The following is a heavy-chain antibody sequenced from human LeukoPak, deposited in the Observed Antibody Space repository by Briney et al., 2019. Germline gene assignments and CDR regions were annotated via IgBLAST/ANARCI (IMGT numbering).Heavy chain of an antibody. CDR3: ARDSASGSYWHAFDI. V-gene: IGHV3-48*02. Sequence: GGSLPLSCAASGFTFSSYSMNWVRQAPGKGLEWVSYISRSSSTISYADSVKGRFTISRDNAKNSLYLQMNSLRDEDTAVYYCARDSASGSYWHAFDIWGQGTIDSLSS. CDR2: ISRSSSTI. J-gene: IGHJ3*02. D-gene: IGHD1-26*01. CDR1: GFTFSSYS.